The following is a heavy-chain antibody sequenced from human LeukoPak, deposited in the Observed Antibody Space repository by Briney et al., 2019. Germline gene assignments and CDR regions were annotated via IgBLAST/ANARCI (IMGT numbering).Heavy chain of an antibody. CDR1: GFTFSDYY. Sequence: GGSLRLSCAASGFTFSDYYMSWIRQAPGKGLEWVSVIYSGGSTYYADSVKGRFTISRDNSKNTLYLQMNSLRAEDTAVYYCARGKLDYGGNSCLFDYWGQGTLVTVSS. J-gene: IGHJ4*02. D-gene: IGHD4-23*01. V-gene: IGHV3-53*01. CDR2: IYSGGST. CDR3: ARGKLDYGGNSCLFDY.